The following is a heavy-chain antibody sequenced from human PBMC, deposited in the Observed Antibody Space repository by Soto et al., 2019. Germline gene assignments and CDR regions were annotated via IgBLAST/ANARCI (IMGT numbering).Heavy chain of an antibody. V-gene: IGHV1-18*01. CDR1: GYTFTSYG. J-gene: IGHJ6*03. D-gene: IGHD3-3*01. CDR2: ISAYNGNT. Sequence: ASVKVSCKASGYTFTSYGISWVRQAPGQGLEWMGWISAYNGNTNYAQKLQGRVTMTTDTSTSTAYMELRSLRSDDTAVYYCARVTIFGVVPTPYYYYMDVWGKGTTVTAP. CDR3: ARVTIFGVVPTPYYYYMDV.